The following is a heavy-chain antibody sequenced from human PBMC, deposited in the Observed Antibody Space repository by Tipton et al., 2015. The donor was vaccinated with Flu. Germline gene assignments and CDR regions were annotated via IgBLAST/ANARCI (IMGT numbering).Heavy chain of an antibody. D-gene: IGHD3-16*01. Sequence: TLSLTCTVSGGSISSYYWSWIRQPPGKGLEWIGYIYYSGSTNYNPSLKSRVTISVDTSKNQFSLKLSSVTAADTAVYYCARGGANWGQGTLVTVSS. CDR2: IYYSGST. CDR1: GGSISSYY. V-gene: IGHV4-59*01. CDR3: ARGGAN. J-gene: IGHJ4*02.